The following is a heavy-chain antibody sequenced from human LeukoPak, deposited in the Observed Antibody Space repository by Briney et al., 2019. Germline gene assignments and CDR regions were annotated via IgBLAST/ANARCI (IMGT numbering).Heavy chain of an antibody. CDR3: ARRLLWFGANWFDP. D-gene: IGHD3-10*01. CDR2: ISSSGST. J-gene: IGHJ5*02. Sequence: PSETLSLTCTVSGDSISSGDYYWSWIRQPAGKGLEWIGRISSSGSTNYNPSLKSRVTISVDTSKNQFSLKLSSVTAADTAVYYCARRLLWFGANWFDPWGQGTLVTVSS. CDR1: GDSISSGDYY. V-gene: IGHV4-61*02.